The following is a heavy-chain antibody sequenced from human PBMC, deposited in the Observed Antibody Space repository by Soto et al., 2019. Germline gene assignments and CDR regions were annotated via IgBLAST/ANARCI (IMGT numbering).Heavy chain of an antibody. CDR3: ARGQDQDCTNGVCRDFDY. CDR2: ISYSGST. J-gene: IGHJ4*02. V-gene: IGHV4-30-4*08. D-gene: IGHD2-8*01. CDR1: GVSVSSAGYY. Sequence: LSLTCTVSGVSVSSAGYYWTWIRQHPGKGLEWMGYISYSGSTYYNPSLKSRLTISVDTSKNQFSLQLSSVTAADTAVYYCARGQDQDCTNGVCRDFDYWGQGTLVTVSS.